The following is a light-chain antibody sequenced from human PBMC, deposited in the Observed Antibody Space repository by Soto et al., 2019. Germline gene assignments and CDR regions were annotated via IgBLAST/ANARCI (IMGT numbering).Light chain of an antibody. CDR2: GAS. CDR3: HEFASN. V-gene: IGKV3-20*01. J-gene: IGKJ4*01. CDR1: QSMSNSN. Sequence: IVLTQSPGTLSLSPGDRATLSCRASQSMSNSNLAWYQHKPGQAPRLLIYGASNRATGIPDRFSGSGSGTDFILTIHRLEPEDFSVYYCHEFASNFGGGNTVEIK.